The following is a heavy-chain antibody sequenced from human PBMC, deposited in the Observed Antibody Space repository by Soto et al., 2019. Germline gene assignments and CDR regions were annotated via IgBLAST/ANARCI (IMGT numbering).Heavy chain of an antibody. CDR1: GGSISSSSYY. V-gene: IGHV4-39*07. Sequence: PSETLSLTCTVSGGSISSSSYYWGWIRQPPGKGLEWIGSIYYSGSTYYNPSLKSRVTISVDTSKNQFSLKLSSVTAADTAVYYCARLSGSRDDFDYWGQGTLVTVSS. J-gene: IGHJ4*02. CDR2: IYYSGST. CDR3: ARLSGSRDDFDY. D-gene: IGHD1-26*01.